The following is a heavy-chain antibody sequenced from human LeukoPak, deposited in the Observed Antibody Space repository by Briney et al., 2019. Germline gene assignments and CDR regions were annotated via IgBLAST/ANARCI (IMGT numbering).Heavy chain of an antibody. Sequence: SQTLSLTCAISGDSVSSNSVTWNWIRQSPSRGLEWLGRTYCRSTWYNDYAVSVRGRVTVNPDTSKNQFSLHLNSVTPEDTAVYYCARRLTQYDCFDPWGQGILVTVSS. V-gene: IGHV6-1*01. CDR2: TYCRSTWYN. J-gene: IGHJ5*02. CDR3: ARRLTQYDCFDP. D-gene: IGHD2-2*01. CDR1: GDSVSSNSVT.